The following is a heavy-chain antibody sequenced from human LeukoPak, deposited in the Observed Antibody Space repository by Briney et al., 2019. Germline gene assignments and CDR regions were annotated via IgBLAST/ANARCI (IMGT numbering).Heavy chain of an antibody. Sequence: ASVKVSCKASGGTFSSYAISWVRQAPGQGLEWMGGIIPIFGTANYAQKFQGRVTITRNTSISTAYMELSSLRSEDTAVYYCARGRGVVVPGDYYYYMDVWGKGTTVTVSS. CDR1: GGTFSSYA. D-gene: IGHD2-2*01. CDR2: IIPIFGTA. V-gene: IGHV1-69*05. CDR3: ARGRGVVVPGDYYYYMDV. J-gene: IGHJ6*03.